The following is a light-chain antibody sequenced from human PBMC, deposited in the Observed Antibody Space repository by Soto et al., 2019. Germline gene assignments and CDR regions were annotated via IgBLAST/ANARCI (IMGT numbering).Light chain of an antibody. CDR3: QQYNSYSPYT. CDR1: QSISSW. J-gene: IGKJ2*01. CDR2: KAS. V-gene: IGKV1-5*03. Sequence: DIQMTQSPSTLSASVGDRVTITCRASQSISSWLAWYQQKPGKAPKLLIYKASSLESGDPSSISGSGSGTEFTLTISSLQPDDFATYYCQQYNSYSPYTFGQGTKLEIK.